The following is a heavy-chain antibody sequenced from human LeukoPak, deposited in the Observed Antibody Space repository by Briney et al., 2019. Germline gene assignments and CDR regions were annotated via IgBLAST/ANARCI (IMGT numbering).Heavy chain of an antibody. Sequence: GGSLRLSCAASGFTVSSNYTSWVRKAPGKGLEGGSVIYSGGSTYYADTVKGRFTISRDNSKNTLYLQMNSLRAEDTAVYYCARDGRDGYNHFDYWGQGTLFTVSS. D-gene: IGHD5-24*01. J-gene: IGHJ4*02. V-gene: IGHV3-66*02. CDR1: GFTVSSNY. CDR2: IYSGGST. CDR3: ARDGRDGYNHFDY.